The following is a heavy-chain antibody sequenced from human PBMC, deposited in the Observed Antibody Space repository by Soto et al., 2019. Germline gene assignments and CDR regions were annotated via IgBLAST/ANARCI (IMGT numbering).Heavy chain of an antibody. CDR1: GVSISSGDYY. CDR2: IYYSGST. D-gene: IGHD2-2*01. Sequence: SETLCLTCTVSGVSISSGDYYWILIRQPPGKGLEWIGYIYYSGSTYYNPSLKSRVTISVDTSKNQFSLKLSSVTAADTAVYYCARDALGYCSSTSYPDPSYCDGMDVWGQGTTITVSS. J-gene: IGHJ6*02. CDR3: ARDALGYCSSTSYPDPSYCDGMDV. V-gene: IGHV4-30-4*01.